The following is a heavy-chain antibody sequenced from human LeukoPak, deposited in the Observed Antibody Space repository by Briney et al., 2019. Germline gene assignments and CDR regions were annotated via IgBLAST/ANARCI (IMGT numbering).Heavy chain of an antibody. J-gene: IGHJ6*02. CDR2: IRSKTYGGTT. CDR3: TRGPIQLWLYHGMDV. Sequence: GRSLRLSCTVSGFTFGDHAMSWVGQARGKGLEWVGFIRSKTYGGTTEYAASVKGIFIISRDDSTSIAYLQMNSLKTEDTAVYYCTRGPIQLWLYHGMDVWGQGTTVTVSS. D-gene: IGHD5-18*01. V-gene: IGHV3-49*04. CDR1: GFTFGDHA.